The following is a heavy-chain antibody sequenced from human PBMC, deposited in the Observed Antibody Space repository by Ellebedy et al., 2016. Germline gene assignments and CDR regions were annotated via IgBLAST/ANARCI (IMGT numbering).Heavy chain of an antibody. D-gene: IGHD4-17*01. CDR2: INHSGST. CDR1: GGSFSGYY. Sequence: SETLSLTXAVYGGSFSGYYWSWIRQPPGKGLEWIGEINHSGSTNYNPSLKSRVTISVDTSKNQFSLKLSSVTAADTAVYYCARVTTVTTDGLPGPWGQGTLVTVSS. CDR3: ARVTTVTTDGLPGP. V-gene: IGHV4-34*01. J-gene: IGHJ5*02.